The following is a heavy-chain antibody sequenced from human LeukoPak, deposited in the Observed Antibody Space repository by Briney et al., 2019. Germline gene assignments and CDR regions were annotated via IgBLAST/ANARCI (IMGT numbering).Heavy chain of an antibody. Sequence: PSETLSLTCAVYGGSFSGYYWSWIRQPPGKGLEWIGEIKHSGSTNYNPSLQSRVTISVDTSKNQFSLKLTSGTAADTAVYYCARLYDSSGYGGWFDPWGQGTLVTVSS. D-gene: IGHD3-22*01. V-gene: IGHV4-34*01. CDR3: ARLYDSSGYGGWFDP. J-gene: IGHJ5*02. CDR2: IKHSGST. CDR1: GGSFSGYY.